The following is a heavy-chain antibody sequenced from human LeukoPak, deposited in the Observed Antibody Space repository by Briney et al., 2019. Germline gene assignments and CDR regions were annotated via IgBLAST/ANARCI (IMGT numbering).Heavy chain of an antibody. CDR3: ARDRNSGYSGYAFDC. D-gene: IGHD5-12*01. CDR2: ISTSSSYI. V-gene: IGHV3-21*01. J-gene: IGHJ4*02. CDR1: GFTFSNAW. Sequence: GGSLRLSCAASGFTFSNAWMNWVRQAPGKGLEWVSSISTSSSYIYYADSVKGRFTISRDNAKNSLYLQMNSLRAEDTAVYYCARDRNSGYSGYAFDCWGQGTLVTVSS.